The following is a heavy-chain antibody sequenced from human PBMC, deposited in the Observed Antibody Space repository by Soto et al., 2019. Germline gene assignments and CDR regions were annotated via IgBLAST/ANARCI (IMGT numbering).Heavy chain of an antibody. J-gene: IGHJ4*02. Sequence: GGSLRLSCAASGFTFSNAWMNWVRQAPGKGLEWVGRIKSKTDGGTTDYAAPVKGRFTISRDDSKNTLYLQMNSLKTEDTAGYYCTTVEWFGELLPIDYWGQGTLVTVSS. CDR1: GFTFSNAW. D-gene: IGHD3-10*01. CDR3: TTVEWFGELLPIDY. CDR2: IKSKTDGGTT. V-gene: IGHV3-15*07.